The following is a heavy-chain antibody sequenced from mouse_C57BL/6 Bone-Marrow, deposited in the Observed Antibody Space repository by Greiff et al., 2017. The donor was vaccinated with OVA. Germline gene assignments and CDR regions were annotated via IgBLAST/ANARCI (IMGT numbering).Heavy chain of an antibody. D-gene: IGHD2-3*01. V-gene: IGHV5-9-1*02. CDR2: ISSGGDYI. J-gene: IGHJ2*01. CDR3: TSGLLGY. CDR1: GFTFSSYG. Sequence: EVQRVESGAGLVKPGGSLKLSCAASGFTFSSYGMSWVRQPPEKRLEWVGYISSGGDYIYYADTVKGRFTISRDNARNTLYLQISGLKSEDTAMYYCTSGLLGYWGQGTTLTVSS.